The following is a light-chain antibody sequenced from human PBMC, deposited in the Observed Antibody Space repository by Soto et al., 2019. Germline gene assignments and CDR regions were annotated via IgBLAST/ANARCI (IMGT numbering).Light chain of an antibody. CDR2: NVS. CDR1: SNDVGSYNY. CDR3: NSYTPGSTPVCV. J-gene: IGLJ1*01. Sequence: QSVLTQPASVSGSPGQSITISCTGTSNDVGSYNYVSWYQQHPGKAPKLIIYNVSFRPSGVSLRFSGSKSGNTASLTISGLQAEDEADYYCNSYTPGSTPVCVFGTGTKLAVL. V-gene: IGLV2-14*01.